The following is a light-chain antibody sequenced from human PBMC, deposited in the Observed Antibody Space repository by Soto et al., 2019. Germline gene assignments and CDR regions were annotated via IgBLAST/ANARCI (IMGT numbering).Light chain of an antibody. CDR2: DAY. CDR1: QSISSW. CDR3: QQYNSYPLT. Sequence: DIQMTQSPSTLSASVGDRATITCRASQSISSWLAWYQQKPGKAPKLLIYDAYSLESGVPSRFSGSGSGTEFTLTIRSLQPDDFATYYCQQYNSYPLTFGGGTKVDIK. V-gene: IGKV1-5*01. J-gene: IGKJ4*01.